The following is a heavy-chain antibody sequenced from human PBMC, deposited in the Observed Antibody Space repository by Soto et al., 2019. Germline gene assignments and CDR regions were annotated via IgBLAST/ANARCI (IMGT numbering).Heavy chain of an antibody. CDR1: GGTFKNNG. D-gene: IGHD5-12*01. V-gene: IGHV1-69*01. CDR3: ARENGVAVATILYYFDY. Sequence: QVHLVQSGAEVKKAGSSVKVSCKAPGGTFKNNGISWVRQAPGQGLEWMGGIIPVFGTTNYAQKFQGRLTITADDFTSTDYMELSRLRYEDTAVYYCARENGVAVATILYYFDYWGPGTLVTVSS. J-gene: IGHJ4*02. CDR2: IIPVFGTT.